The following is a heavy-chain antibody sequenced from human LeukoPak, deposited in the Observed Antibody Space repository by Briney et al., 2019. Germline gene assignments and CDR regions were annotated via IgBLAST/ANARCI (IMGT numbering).Heavy chain of an antibody. CDR3: ARGRQH. J-gene: IGHJ3*01. D-gene: IGHD6-13*01. Sequence: SETLSLTCTVSGGSISSYYWSWIRQPPGKGLEWIGEINHSGSTNYNPSLKSRVTISVDTSKNQFSLKLSSVTAADTAVYYCARGRQHWGQGTMVTVSS. CDR2: INHSGST. V-gene: IGHV4-34*01. CDR1: GGSISSYY.